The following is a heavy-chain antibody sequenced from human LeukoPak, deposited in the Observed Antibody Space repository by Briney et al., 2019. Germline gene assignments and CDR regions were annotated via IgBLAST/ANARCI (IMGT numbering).Heavy chain of an antibody. CDR3: ARIYGSGSYLTHSFDY. J-gene: IGHJ4*02. V-gene: IGHV1-69*01. D-gene: IGHD3-10*01. CDR1: GGTFSSYA. Sequence: SVKVSCKASGGTFSSYAISWVRQAPGPGLEWMGGIIPIFGTANYAQKFQGRVTITADESTSTAYMELSSLRSEDTAVYYCARIYGSGSYLTHSFDYWGQGTLVTVSS. CDR2: IIPIFGTA.